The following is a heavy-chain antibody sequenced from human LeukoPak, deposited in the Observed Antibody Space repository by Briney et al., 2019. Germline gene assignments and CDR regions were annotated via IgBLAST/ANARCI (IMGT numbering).Heavy chain of an antibody. V-gene: IGHV3-11*01. CDR2: ISSSGSTI. CDR1: GFTFSDYY. D-gene: IGHD2-2*01. Sequence: PGGSLRLSCAASGFTFSDYYMSWIRQAPGKGLEWVSYISSSGSTIYYADSVKGRFTISRDNAKNSLYLQMNSLRAEDTAVYYCARAEEDIVVVPAAMDYYYYYMDVWGKGTTVTVSS. CDR3: ARAEEDIVVVPAAMDYYYYYMDV. J-gene: IGHJ6*03.